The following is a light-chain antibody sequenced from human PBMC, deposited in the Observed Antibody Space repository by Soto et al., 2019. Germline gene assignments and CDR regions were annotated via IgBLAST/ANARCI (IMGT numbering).Light chain of an antibody. CDR3: QQYNNWPLT. V-gene: IGKV3-15*01. J-gene: IGKJ4*01. Sequence: EIVMTQSPATLSMSPGERATLSCRASQSMYNNLAWYQQKPGQAPRLLIYHASARATGIPGRFSGSGSGTEFTLTISSLQSEDFAVYYCQQYNNWPLTFGGGTKVEI. CDR2: HAS. CDR1: QSMYNN.